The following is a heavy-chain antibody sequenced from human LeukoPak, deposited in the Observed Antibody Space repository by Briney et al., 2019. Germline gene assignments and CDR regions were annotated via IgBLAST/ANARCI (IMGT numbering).Heavy chain of an antibody. J-gene: IGHJ4*02. CDR2: ISSSSSYI. V-gene: IGHV3-21*01. D-gene: IGHD3-22*01. CDR3: ARVGNNYYDSSGYYSDYFDY. Sequence: PGGSLRLSCAASGFTFSSYSMNWVRQAPGKGLEWVSSISSSSSYIYYADSVKGRFTISRDNAKNSLYLQMNSLRAEDTAVYYCARVGNNYYDSSGYYSDYFDYWGQGTLVIVSS. CDR1: GFTFSSYS.